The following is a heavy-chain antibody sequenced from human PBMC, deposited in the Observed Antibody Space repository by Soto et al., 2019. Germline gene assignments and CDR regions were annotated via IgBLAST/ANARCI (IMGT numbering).Heavy chain of an antibody. J-gene: IGHJ4*02. CDR2: MNPNSGNT. CDR1: GYTFTSYD. Sequence: QVQLVQSGAEVKKPGASVKVSCKASGYTFTSYDINWVRQATGQGLEWMGWMNPNSGNTGYAQKFQGRGTMTRNTAISTAYMELTSLRSEDTGVYYCARGLSLRKGGPPVYWGQGTLVTVSS. V-gene: IGHV1-8*01. D-gene: IGHD4-17*01. CDR3: ARGLSLRKGGPPVY.